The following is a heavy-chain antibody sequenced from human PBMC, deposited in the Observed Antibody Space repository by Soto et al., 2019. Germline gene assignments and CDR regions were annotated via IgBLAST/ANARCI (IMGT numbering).Heavy chain of an antibody. J-gene: IGHJ6*02. CDR2: IYYSGST. V-gene: IGHV4-59*01. CDR1: GGSISSYY. CDR3: AREGAPPNYYSSYGMDV. Sequence: SGTLSLTCTVSGGSISSYYWSWIRQPPGKGLEWIGYIYYSGSTNYNPSLKSRVTISVDTSKNQFSLQLSSVTAANTAVYYCAREGAPPNYYSSYGMDVWGQGTPVTVSS.